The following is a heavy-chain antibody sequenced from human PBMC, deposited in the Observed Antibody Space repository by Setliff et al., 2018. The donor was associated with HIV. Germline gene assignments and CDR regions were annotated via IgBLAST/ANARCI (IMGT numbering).Heavy chain of an antibody. CDR1: EFTFRTHA. CDR2: ISGSGGST. V-gene: IGHV3-23*01. Sequence: GGSLRLSCAASEFTFRTHAMSWVRQAPGKGLEWVSGISGSGGSTYYADSVKGRFTVSRDNSRSTLYLQMNNLRAEDTAVYHCAKSALLWFGTSNWFDSWGQGTLVTVSS. J-gene: IGHJ5*01. D-gene: IGHD3-10*01. CDR3: AKSALLWFGTSNWFDS.